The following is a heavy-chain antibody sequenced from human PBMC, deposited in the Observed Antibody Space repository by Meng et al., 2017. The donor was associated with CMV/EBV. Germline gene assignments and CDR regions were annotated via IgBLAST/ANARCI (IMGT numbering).Heavy chain of an antibody. V-gene: IGHV4-39*07. J-gene: IGHJ6*02. CDR2: IYYSGST. Sequence: GSLRLSCTVSGGSICSSSYYWGWIRQPPGKGLEWIGSIYYSGSTYYNPSPKSRVTISVDTSKNQFSLKLSSVTAADTAVYYCAREGMVGYYYYYGMDVWGQGTTVTVSS. D-gene: IGHD1-26*01. CDR3: AREGMVGYYYYYGMDV. CDR1: GGSICSSSYY.